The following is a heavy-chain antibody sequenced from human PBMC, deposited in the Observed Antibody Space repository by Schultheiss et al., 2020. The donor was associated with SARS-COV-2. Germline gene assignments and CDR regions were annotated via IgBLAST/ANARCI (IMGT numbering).Heavy chain of an antibody. CDR3: ARGLGYWNYGHDAFDI. V-gene: IGHV3-23*01. J-gene: IGHJ3*02. CDR1: GFTFSSYS. CDR2: ISGSGGST. Sequence: GGSLRLSCAASGFTFSSYSMNWVRQAPGKGLEWVSAISGSGGSTYYADSVKGRFTISRDNSKNTLYLQMNSLRAEDTAVYYCARGLGYWNYGHDAFDIWGQGTMVTVAS. D-gene: IGHD1-7*01.